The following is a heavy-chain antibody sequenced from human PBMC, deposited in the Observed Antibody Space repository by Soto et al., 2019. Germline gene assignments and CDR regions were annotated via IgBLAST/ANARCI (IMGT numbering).Heavy chain of an antibody. V-gene: IGHV3-53*01. Sequence: EVQLVESGGGLIQPGGSLRLSCAASGFTVSSNYMSWVRQAPGKGLEWVSVIYSGGSTYYADSVKGRFTISRDNTKNTLYVQMNSLRGEDTAVFYCARDSVRGSHWHYYYYGMDVWGQGTPVTVSS. CDR1: GFTVSSNY. J-gene: IGHJ6*02. CDR2: IYSGGST. CDR3: ARDSVRGSHWHYYYYGMDV. D-gene: IGHD3-10*01.